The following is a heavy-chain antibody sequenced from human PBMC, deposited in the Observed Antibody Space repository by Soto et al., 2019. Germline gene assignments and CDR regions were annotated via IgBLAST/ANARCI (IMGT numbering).Heavy chain of an antibody. D-gene: IGHD6-6*01. Sequence: EVRPLEPGGGLVQPGGSLRLYCAASGFTYTNYAMTWVRQTPGKGLEWVSTISTSGGNRYYADSVKGRFTISRDNSENTVYLQMNSLRVDDTALYYCAKERAARGIDYWGPGTLVTVSS. CDR3: AKERAARGIDY. J-gene: IGHJ4*02. CDR1: GFTYTNYA. CDR2: ISTSGGNR. V-gene: IGHV3-23*01.